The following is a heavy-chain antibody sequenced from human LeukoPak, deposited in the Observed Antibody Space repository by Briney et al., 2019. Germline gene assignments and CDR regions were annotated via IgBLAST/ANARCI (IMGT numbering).Heavy chain of an antibody. CDR2: IWYDGSNK. J-gene: IGHJ6*02. CDR3: AKDEEGYDFWGGYTYYYGMDV. CDR1: GFTFSSYG. Sequence: GGSLRLSCAASGFTFSSYGMHWVRQAPGKGLEWVAVIWYDGSNKYYADSVKGRFTISRDNSKNTLYLQMNSLRAEDTAVYYCAKDEEGYDFWGGYTYYYGMDVWGQGTTVTVSS. V-gene: IGHV3-33*06. D-gene: IGHD3-3*01.